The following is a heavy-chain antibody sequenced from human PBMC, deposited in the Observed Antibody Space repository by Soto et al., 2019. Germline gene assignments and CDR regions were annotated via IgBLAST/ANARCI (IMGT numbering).Heavy chain of an antibody. CDR2: IIAYNGNT. Sequence: QVQLVQSGAEVKKPGASVKVSCKASGYTFTSYGISWVRQAPGQGLEWMGWIIAYNGNTNYAQKLQGRVTMTTDTSTSTAYMELRSLRSDDTAVYYCARAGAADYDFWSGSYFQHWGQGTLVTVSS. CDR3: ARAGAADYDFWSGSYFQH. J-gene: IGHJ1*01. D-gene: IGHD3-3*01. CDR1: GYTFTSYG. V-gene: IGHV1-18*01.